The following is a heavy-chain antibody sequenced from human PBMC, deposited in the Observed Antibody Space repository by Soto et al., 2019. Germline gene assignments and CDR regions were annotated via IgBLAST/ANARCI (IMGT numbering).Heavy chain of an antibody. CDR3: ARLPNKSPQN. Sequence: EVQLVESGGGLVQPGGSLRLSCAASGFTFSSYWMHWVRQAPGKGLVWVSSISTDASSTSYADPVKGRFTISRDNAKNTLYPQINSVRAEDTAVYYCARLPNKSPQNWGQGTLVIVSP. CDR2: ISTDASST. V-gene: IGHV3-74*01. CDR1: GFTFSSYW. J-gene: IGHJ1*01.